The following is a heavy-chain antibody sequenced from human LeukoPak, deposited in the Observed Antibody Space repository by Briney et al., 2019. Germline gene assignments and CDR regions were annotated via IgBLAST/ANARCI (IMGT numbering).Heavy chain of an antibody. CDR3: ARGGNIVVVPAAESPFFDI. Sequence: PGGSLRLSCAASGFTFSNYAMSWVRQAPGKGLEWVSAITGSGGNTYYADSVKGRFTISRDNAKNSLYLQMNSLRAEDTAVYYCARGGNIVVVPAAESPFFDIWGQGTMVTVSS. CDR1: GFTFSNYA. D-gene: IGHD2-2*01. V-gene: IGHV3-23*01. J-gene: IGHJ3*02. CDR2: ITGSGGNT.